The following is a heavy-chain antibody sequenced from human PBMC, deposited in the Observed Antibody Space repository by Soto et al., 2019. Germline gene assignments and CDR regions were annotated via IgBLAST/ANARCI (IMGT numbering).Heavy chain of an antibody. D-gene: IGHD2-2*01. Sequence: SVKVSCKASGGTFSSYAISWVRQAPGQGLEWMGRIIPIFGTANYAQKFQGRVTMTADASTSTVYMELSSLRSEDTAVYYCARAEAVVSYYYMDVWGKGTTVTVSS. J-gene: IGHJ6*03. V-gene: IGHV1-69*13. CDR1: GGTFSSYA. CDR3: ARAEAVVSYYYMDV. CDR2: IIPIFGTA.